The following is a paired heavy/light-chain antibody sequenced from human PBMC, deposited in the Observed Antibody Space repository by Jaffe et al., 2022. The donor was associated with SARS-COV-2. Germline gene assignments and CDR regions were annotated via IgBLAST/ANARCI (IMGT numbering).Heavy chain of an antibody. Sequence: QVQLQESGPGLVKPSQTLSLTCTVSGGSMSSGTYYWNWIRQPAGKGLEWIGRIDTSGSTNYNPSLKSRITISVDTSKNQFSLKLSSVTAADTAMYYCARDNGGSWSPVYFDPWGQGTLVTVSS. V-gene: IGHV4-61*02. CDR1: GGSMSSGTYY. CDR2: IDTSGST. J-gene: IGHJ5*02. CDR3: ARDNGGSWSPVYFDP. D-gene: IGHD2-15*01.
Light chain of an antibody. Sequence: EIVLAQSPGTLSLSPGERATLSCRASQSVSSNYFAWYRHKPGQAPRLLIYAASSRATGIPDRFSGSGSGTDFTLTINRLEPEDFAVYYCQQYGYSPVTFGQGTKLEIK. CDR1: QSVSSNY. J-gene: IGKJ2*01. CDR3: QQYGYSPVT. CDR2: AAS. V-gene: IGKV3-20*01.